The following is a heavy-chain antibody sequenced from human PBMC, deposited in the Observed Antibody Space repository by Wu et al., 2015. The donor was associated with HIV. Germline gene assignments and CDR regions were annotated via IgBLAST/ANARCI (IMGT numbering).Heavy chain of an antibody. V-gene: IGHV1-69*13. D-gene: IGHD5-12*01. CDR3: ARNTDSVATSLYSLGV. CDR2: IIPIFDSR. CDR1: GDTFTSYA. Sequence: QVQLVQSGAEVKKPGSSVKVSCTASGDTFTSYAINWVRQAPGQGLEWMGNIIPIFDSRNYAPEFEGRVTITADESTNTAYMELSGLRSEDTAVYYCARNTDSVATSLYSLGVWGHGTTVTVSS. J-gene: IGHJ6*02.